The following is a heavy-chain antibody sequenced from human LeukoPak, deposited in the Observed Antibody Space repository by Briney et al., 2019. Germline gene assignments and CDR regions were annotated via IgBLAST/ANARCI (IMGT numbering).Heavy chain of an antibody. CDR2: IVPIFGKT. CDR1: GGSFSSNI. V-gene: IGHV1-69*05. J-gene: IGHJ5*02. Sequence: SVKVSCKASGGSFSSNIIGWVRQAPGQGLEWMGGIVPIFGKTKYAQKFQGRVTITTVESSSTAYMELSSLRSDDTAIYYCARGWGIPAPISWFDPWGQGTLVTVSS. CDR3: ARGWGIPAPISWFDP. D-gene: IGHD2-2*01.